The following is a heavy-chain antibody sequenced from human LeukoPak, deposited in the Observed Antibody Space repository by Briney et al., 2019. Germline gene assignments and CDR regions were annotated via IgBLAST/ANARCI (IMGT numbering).Heavy chain of an antibody. J-gene: IGHJ4*02. CDR1: GGTFSSYA. CDR3: ARGGKGYYFDY. CDR2: IIPILGIA. D-gene: IGHD3-16*01. Sequence: SVKVSCKASGGTFSSYAISWVRRAPGQGLEWMGRIIPILGIANYAQKFQGRVTITADKSTSTAYMELSSLRSEDTAVYYCARGGKGYYFDYWGQGTLVTVSS. V-gene: IGHV1-69*04.